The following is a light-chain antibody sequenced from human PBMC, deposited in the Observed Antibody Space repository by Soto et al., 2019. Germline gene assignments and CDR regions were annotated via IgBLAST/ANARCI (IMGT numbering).Light chain of an antibody. CDR3: QQYGSSPPWT. V-gene: IGKV3-20*01. CDR1: QSVSSSY. J-gene: IGKJ1*01. CDR2: GAS. Sequence: IVVTQSPCALSLSPGERATLSCRASQSVSSSYLAWYQQKPGQAPRLLIYGASSRATGIPDRFSGSGSGTDFTLTISRLEPEDFAVYYCQQYGSSPPWTFGQGTKVDIK.